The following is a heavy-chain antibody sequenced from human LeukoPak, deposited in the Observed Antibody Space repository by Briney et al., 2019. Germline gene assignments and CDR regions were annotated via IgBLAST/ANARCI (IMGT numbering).Heavy chain of an antibody. Sequence: GGSLRLSCAASGFTFSSYGMHWVRQAPGKGLEWVAVISYDGSNKYYADSVKGRFTISRDNSKNTLYLQMNSLRAEDTAVYYCAKDGVYSSSWYTEYFQHWGQGTLVTVSS. CDR2: ISYDGSNK. V-gene: IGHV3-30*18. J-gene: IGHJ1*01. D-gene: IGHD6-13*01. CDR3: AKDGVYSSSWYTEYFQH. CDR1: GFTFSSYG.